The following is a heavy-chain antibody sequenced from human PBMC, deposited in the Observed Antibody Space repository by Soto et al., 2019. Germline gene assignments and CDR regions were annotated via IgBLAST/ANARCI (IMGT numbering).Heavy chain of an antibody. CDR1: GFTFSSYS. V-gene: IGHV3-21*01. CDR2: ISSSSSYI. Sequence: GGSLRLSCAASGFTFSSYSMNWVRQAPGKGLEWVSSISSSSSYIYYADSVKGRFTISRDNAKNSLYLQMNSLRAEDTAVYYCARDHRTVWGLYYGMDVWGQGTTVTVSS. D-gene: IGHD3-16*01. J-gene: IGHJ6*02. CDR3: ARDHRTVWGLYYGMDV.